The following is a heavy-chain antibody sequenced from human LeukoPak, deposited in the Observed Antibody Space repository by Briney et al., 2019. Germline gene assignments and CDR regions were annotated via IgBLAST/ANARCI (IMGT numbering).Heavy chain of an antibody. J-gene: IGHJ2*01. CDR2: INPNSGGT. Sequence: GASVKVSCKASGYTFTGYYMHWVRQAPGQGLEWMGWINPNSGGTNYAQKFQGRVTMTRDTSISTAYMELSRLRSDDTAVYYCAREGGGRQWYFDLWGRGTLVTVSS. V-gene: IGHV1-2*02. CDR1: GYTFTGYY. CDR3: AREGGGRQWYFDL. D-gene: IGHD2-15*01.